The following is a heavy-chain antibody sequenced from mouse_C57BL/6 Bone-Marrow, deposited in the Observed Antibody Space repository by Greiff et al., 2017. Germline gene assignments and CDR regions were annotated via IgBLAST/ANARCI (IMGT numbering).Heavy chain of an antibody. V-gene: IGHV1-85*01. CDR3: ARLEFDGSSGDWYFDV. CDR1: GFTFTSYD. Sequence: VQLQQSGPELVKPGASVKLSCKASGFTFTSYDINWVKQRPGQGLEWIGWIYTGDGSIKYNEKLKGKVTLTVYTSSSTAYMELHSLTSENSAVYCCARLEFDGSSGDWYFDVWGTGTAVTVTS. J-gene: IGHJ1*03. CDR2: IYTGDGSI. D-gene: IGHD1-1*01.